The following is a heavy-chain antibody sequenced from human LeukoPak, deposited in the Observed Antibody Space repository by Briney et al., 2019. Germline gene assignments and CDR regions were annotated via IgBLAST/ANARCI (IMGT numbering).Heavy chain of an antibody. CDR3: ARSGDSVY. D-gene: IGHD2-15*01. J-gene: IGHJ4*02. V-gene: IGHV3-23*01. Sequence: PGGSLRLSCAASGFTFSSYAVSWVRQAPGKGLEWVSAITGSGGYTYYADSVKGRFTISRDNSKNTLYLQMNSLRAEDTAVYYCARSGDSVYWGQGTLVTVSS. CDR1: GFTFSSYA. CDR2: ITGSGGYT.